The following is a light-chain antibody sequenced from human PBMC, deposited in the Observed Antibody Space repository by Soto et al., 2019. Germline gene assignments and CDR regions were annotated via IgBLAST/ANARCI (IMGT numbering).Light chain of an antibody. CDR1: QSISTW. J-gene: IGKJ1*01. CDR3: QQYNNFSPWA. CDR2: HAS. V-gene: IGKV1-5*01. Sequence: DIQMTQSPSTLSASVGDRVTITCRASQSISTWLAWYQQKPGRAPKLLIYHASTLQSGVPSRFSVSGSGAEFTLTISSLQPDDFATYYCQQYNNFSPWAFGQGTKVEIK.